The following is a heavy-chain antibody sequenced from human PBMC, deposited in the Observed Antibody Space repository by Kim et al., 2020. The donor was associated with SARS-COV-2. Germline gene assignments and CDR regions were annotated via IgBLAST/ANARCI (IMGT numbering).Heavy chain of an antibody. D-gene: IGHD6-6*01. V-gene: IGHV1-18*01. Sequence: ASVKVSCKASGYTFTSYGISWVRQAPGQGLEWMGWISAYNGNTNYVQKLQGRVTMTTDTSTSTAYMELRSLRSDDTAVYYCARRPLSQYSSHRWFDPWGQGTLVTVSS. CDR2: ISAYNGNT. J-gene: IGHJ5*02. CDR3: ARRPLSQYSSHRWFDP. CDR1: GYTFTSYG.